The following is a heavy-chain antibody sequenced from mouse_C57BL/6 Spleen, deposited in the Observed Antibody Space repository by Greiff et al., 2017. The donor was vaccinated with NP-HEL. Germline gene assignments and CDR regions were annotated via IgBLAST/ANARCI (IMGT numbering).Heavy chain of an antibody. CDR3: AKMGYKAWFAY. D-gene: IGHD3-1*01. CDR1: GFSLTSYG. CDR2: IWGDGST. V-gene: IGHV2-3*01. J-gene: IGHJ3*01. Sequence: VQRVESGPGLVAPSQCLSITCTASGFSLTSYGVSWVRQPPGKGLEWLGVIWGDGSTNYHSALITRMSISKDNSKSQVFLKLNSLQNDDTATYYCAKMGYKAWFAYWGQGTLVTVSA.